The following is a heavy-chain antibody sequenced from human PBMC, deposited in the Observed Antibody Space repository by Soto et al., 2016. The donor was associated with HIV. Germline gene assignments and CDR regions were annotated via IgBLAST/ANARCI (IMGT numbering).Heavy chain of an antibody. Sequence: EVQLVESGGGVVRPGGSLRLSCAAPGFTFDDYGMSWVRQAPGKGLEWVSGINWNGGSTGYADSVKGRFTISRDNAKNSLYLQMNSLRAEDTALYYCARDQGYYYGSGSSKAVYYYGMDVWGQGTTVTVSS. CDR1: GFTFDDYG. CDR3: ARDQGYYYGSGSSKAVYYYGMDV. D-gene: IGHD3-10*01. J-gene: IGHJ6*02. CDR2: INWNGGST. V-gene: IGHV3-20*04.